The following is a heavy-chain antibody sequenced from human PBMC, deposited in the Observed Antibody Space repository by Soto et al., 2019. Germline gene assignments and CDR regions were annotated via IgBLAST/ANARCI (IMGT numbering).Heavy chain of an antibody. CDR2: IIPIFGTA. CDR1: GGTFTSYA. D-gene: IGHD3-22*01. V-gene: IGHV1-69*01. Sequence: QVQLVQSGAEVKKPGSSVKVSCKASGGTFTSYAISWVRQAPGQGLEWMGGIIPIFGTANYAQKFQGRVTITADESTSTGYMELSSLRSEDTAVYYCARDLRPRTYYYDSSGYWGQGTLVTVSS. CDR3: ARDLRPRTYYYDSSGY. J-gene: IGHJ4*02.